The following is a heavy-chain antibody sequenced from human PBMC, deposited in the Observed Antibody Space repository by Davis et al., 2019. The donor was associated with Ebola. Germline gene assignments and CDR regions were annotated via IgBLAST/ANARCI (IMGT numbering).Heavy chain of an antibody. CDR2: IKQDGSEK. CDR1: GFTFSSYW. Sequence: GESLKISCAASGFTFSSYWMSWVRQAPGKGLEWVANIKQDGSEKYYVDSVKGRFTISRDNAKNTLYLQMNSLRAEDTAVYYCARDRDAGFDWYFDLWGRGTLVTVSS. D-gene: IGHD3-10*01. V-gene: IGHV3-7*01. CDR3: ARDRDAGFDWYFDL. J-gene: IGHJ2*01.